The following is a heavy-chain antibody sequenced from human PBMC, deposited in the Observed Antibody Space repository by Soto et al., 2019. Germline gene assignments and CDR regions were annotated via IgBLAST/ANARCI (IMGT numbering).Heavy chain of an antibody. Sequence: EVQLVESGGGVVQPGGSLRLSCAASGFTFSSYSMNWVRQAPGKGLEWVSYISSSSSTIYYADSVKGRFTISRDNAKNSLYLQMNSLRDEDTAVYYCAREMIYDFWSGSSSHDYWGQGTLVTVSS. CDR1: GFTFSSYS. V-gene: IGHV3-48*02. CDR2: ISSSSSTI. J-gene: IGHJ4*02. CDR3: AREMIYDFWSGSSSHDY. D-gene: IGHD3-3*01.